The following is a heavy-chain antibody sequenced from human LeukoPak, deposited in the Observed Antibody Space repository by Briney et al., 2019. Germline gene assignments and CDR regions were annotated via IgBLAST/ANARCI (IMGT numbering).Heavy chain of an antibody. D-gene: IGHD2-15*01. CDR2: IDWDDDK. CDR1: GFSLTTSGMR. J-gene: IGHJ4*02. CDR3: ARGAVLGVVLD. V-gene: IGHV2-70*04. Sequence: SGPTLVNPTQTLTLTCTFSGFSLTTSGMRVSWLRQPPGKALEWLARIDWDDDKYYSTSLKTRLTISKDTSKNQVVLTMTNMDPVDTATYYCARGAVLGVVLDWGQGTLVTVSS.